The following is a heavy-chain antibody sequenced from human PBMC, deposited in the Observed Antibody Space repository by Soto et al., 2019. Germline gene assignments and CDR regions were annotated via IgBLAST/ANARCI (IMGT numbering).Heavy chain of an antibody. D-gene: IGHD3-10*01. CDR1: GGSISSGGYY. Sequence: QVQLQESGPGLVKPSQTLSLTCTVSGGSISSGGYYWSWIRQHPGKGLEWIGYIYYSGNTYYNPSLKSRVTISVDTSKNQFSLKLSSVTVADTAVYYCERDRGVRLEYDSGSSFDYWGQGTLVTVSS. CDR2: IYYSGNT. V-gene: IGHV4-31*03. J-gene: IGHJ4*02. CDR3: ERDRGVRLEYDSGSSFDY.